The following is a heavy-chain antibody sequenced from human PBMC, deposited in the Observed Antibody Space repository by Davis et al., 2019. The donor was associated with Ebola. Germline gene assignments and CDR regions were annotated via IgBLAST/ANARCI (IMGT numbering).Heavy chain of an antibody. CDR1: GYTFTGYD. V-gene: IGHV1-18*01. J-gene: IGHJ1*01. CDR2: ISAYNGNT. D-gene: IGHD2-2*01. CDR3: ARAPGLGCSSTSCYLDFQH. Sequence: ASVKVSCKASGYTFTGYDISWVRQAPGQGLEWMGWISAYNGNTNYAQKLQGRVTMTTDTSTSTAYMELRSLRSDDTAVYYCARAPGLGCSSTSCYLDFQHWGQGTLVTVSS.